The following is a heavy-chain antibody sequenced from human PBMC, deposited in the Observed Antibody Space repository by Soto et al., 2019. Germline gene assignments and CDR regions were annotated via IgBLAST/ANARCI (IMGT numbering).Heavy chain of an antibody. CDR2: IIPIYDSP. CDR3: AASTFLSGVSGYFHLAF. V-gene: IGHV1-69*06. CDR1: GDTFNNYA. Sequence: QVHLVQSGTEVKKPGSSVKVSCKASGDTFNNYAISWVRQAPGQGLQWMGGIIPIYDSPSYAQGSHNRVTITAERSTSTAHLELNGLTSEDTAVYYCAASTFLSGVSGYFHLAFWGQGTLVTVSS. D-gene: IGHD3-3*01. J-gene: IGHJ4*02.